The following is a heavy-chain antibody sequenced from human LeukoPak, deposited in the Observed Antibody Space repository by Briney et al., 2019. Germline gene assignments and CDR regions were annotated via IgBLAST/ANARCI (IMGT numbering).Heavy chain of an antibody. Sequence: GGSLRLSCAASGFTFSSYGMSWVRQAPGKGLEWVSAISGSGGSTYYADSVKGRFTISRDNAKNSLYLQMNSLRAEDTAVYYCARSPNYKGYFDYWGQGTLVTVSS. J-gene: IGHJ4*02. CDR1: GFTFSSYG. CDR2: ISGSGGST. V-gene: IGHV3-23*01. D-gene: IGHD3-10*01. CDR3: ARSPNYKGYFDY.